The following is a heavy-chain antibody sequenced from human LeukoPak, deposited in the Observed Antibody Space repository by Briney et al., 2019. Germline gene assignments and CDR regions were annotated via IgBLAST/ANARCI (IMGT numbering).Heavy chain of an antibody. CDR1: GFTFSSYA. J-gene: IGHJ4*02. D-gene: IGHD3-10*01. Sequence: GGSLRLSCAASGFTFSSYAMSWVRQAPGKGLEWVSAISGSGGSTYYADSVKGRFTISRDNSKNTLYLQMNSLIAEDTAVYYCGKDKPGGRGWYYYGDRVGYYFDYWGQGTLVTVSS. CDR3: GKDKPGGRGWYYYGDRVGYYFDY. V-gene: IGHV3-23*01. CDR2: ISGSGGST.